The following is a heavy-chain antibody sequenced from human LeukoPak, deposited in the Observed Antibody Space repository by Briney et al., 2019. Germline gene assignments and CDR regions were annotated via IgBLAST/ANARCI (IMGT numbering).Heavy chain of an antibody. V-gene: IGHV3-21*01. CDR2: ISSSSSYI. J-gene: IGHJ4*02. CDR3: ARDLDSSFDY. CDR1: GFTFSSYG. D-gene: IGHD6-13*01. Sequence: GGSLRLSCAASGFTFSSYGMHWVRQAPGKGLEWVSSISSSSSYIYYADSVKGRFTISRDNAKNSLYLQMNSLRAEDTAVYYCARDLDSSFDYWGQGTLVTVSS.